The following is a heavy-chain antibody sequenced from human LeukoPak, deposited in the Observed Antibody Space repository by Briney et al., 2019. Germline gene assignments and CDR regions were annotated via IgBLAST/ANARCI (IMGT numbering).Heavy chain of an antibody. CDR3: ARDPHDSSGFCYDY. Sequence: PGGSLRLSCAASGSTISTKYMNWVRQAPGKGLEWVSVIYGGGSTKYAESVKGRFTISRDNPKNTLYLQMNSLIVEDTAVYYCARDPHDSSGFCYDYWGQGILVTVSS. CDR2: IYGGGST. V-gene: IGHV3-66*01. J-gene: IGHJ4*02. CDR1: GSTISTKY. D-gene: IGHD3-22*01.